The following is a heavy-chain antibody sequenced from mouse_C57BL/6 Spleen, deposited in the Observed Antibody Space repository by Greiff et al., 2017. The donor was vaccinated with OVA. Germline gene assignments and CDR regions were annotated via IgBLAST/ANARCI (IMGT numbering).Heavy chain of an antibody. CDR1: GYTFTSYW. V-gene: IGHV1-52*01. CDR3: ARESTANAMDY. Sequence: QVQLQQPGAELVRPGSSVKLSCKASGYTFTSYWMHWVKQRPIQGLEWIGNIDPSDSETHYNQKFKDKATLTVDKSSSTAYMQLSSLTSEDSAVYYCARESTANAMDYWGQGTSVTVSS. CDR2: IDPSDSET. J-gene: IGHJ4*01. D-gene: IGHD1-2*01.